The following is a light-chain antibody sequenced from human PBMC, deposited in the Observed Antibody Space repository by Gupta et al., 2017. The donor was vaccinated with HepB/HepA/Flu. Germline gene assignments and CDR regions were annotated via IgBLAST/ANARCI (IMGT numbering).Light chain of an antibody. Sequence: QSVLTQPPSVSGAPGQSVTISSTGSSSNIGATYDVHWYFQVPGTAPKLVIYANNNRPSGVSDRFSGSKSGTSASLAITGLRAEDEAVYFCQSYDTSLTSWIFGGGTKLTVL. CDR2: ANN. V-gene: IGLV1-40*01. CDR1: SSNIGATYD. J-gene: IGLJ2*01. CDR3: QSYDTSLTSWI.